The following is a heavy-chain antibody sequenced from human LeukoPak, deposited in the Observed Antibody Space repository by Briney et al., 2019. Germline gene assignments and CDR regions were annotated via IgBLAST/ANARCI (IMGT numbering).Heavy chain of an antibody. Sequence: GASVKVSCKASGGTFSSYAISWVRQAPGQGLEWMGWISAYNGNTNYAQKLQGRVTMTTDTSTSTAYMELRSLRSDDTAVYYCARGWGMMTTVTTFNWFDPWGQGTLVTVSS. V-gene: IGHV1-18*01. J-gene: IGHJ5*02. D-gene: IGHD4-17*01. CDR3: ARGWGMMTTVTTFNWFDP. CDR1: GGTFSSYA. CDR2: ISAYNGNT.